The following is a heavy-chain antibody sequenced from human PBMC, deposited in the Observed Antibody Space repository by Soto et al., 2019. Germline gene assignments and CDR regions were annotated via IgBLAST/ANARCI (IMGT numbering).Heavy chain of an antibody. V-gene: IGHV1-69*13. CDR3: ARDRAYSSSSRGDNWFDP. D-gene: IGHD6-13*01. J-gene: IGHJ5*02. CDR1: GGTFSSYA. Sequence: GASVKVSCKASGGTFSSYAISWVRQAPGQGLEWMGGIIPIFGTANYAQKFQGRVTITADESTSTAYMELSSLRSEDTAVYYCARDRAYSSSSRGDNWFDPWGQGTLVTVPQ. CDR2: IIPIFGTA.